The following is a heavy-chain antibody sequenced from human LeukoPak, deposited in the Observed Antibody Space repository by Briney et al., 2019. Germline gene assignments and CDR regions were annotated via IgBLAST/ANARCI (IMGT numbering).Heavy chain of an antibody. D-gene: IGHD6-13*01. Sequence: ASVQVSCKASGYTFTAYYIHWVRQAPRHGLEWVGWINPNSGDTDYSQKFQGRVTMTRDTSISTTYMELSRLASDDTAIYYCARDRTASWYGGEDYWGQGTLVTVSS. CDR3: ARDRTASWYGGEDY. J-gene: IGHJ4*02. CDR1: GYTFTAYY. V-gene: IGHV1-2*02. CDR2: INPNSGDT.